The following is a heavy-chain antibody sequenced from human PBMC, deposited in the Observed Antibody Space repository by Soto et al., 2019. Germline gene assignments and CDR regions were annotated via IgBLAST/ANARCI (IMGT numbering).Heavy chain of an antibody. Sequence: GESLKISCKGSGYSFISYWIGWVRQMPGKGLEWMGIIYPGDSDTRYSPSFQGQVTISADKSISTAYLQWSSLKASDTAMYYCARVLTGYHYYYGMDVWGQGTTVTVSS. CDR3: ARVLTGYHYYYGMDV. J-gene: IGHJ6*02. CDR2: IYPGDSDT. CDR1: GYSFISYW. D-gene: IGHD3-9*01. V-gene: IGHV5-51*01.